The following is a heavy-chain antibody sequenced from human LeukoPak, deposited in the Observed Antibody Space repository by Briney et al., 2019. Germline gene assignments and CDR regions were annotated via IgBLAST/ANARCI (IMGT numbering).Heavy chain of an antibody. CDR3: ARHDIVLMVYAPWFDP. Sequence: SETLSLTCTVPGGSISSSSYYWGWIRQPPGKGLEWIGSIYYSGSTYYNPSLKSRVTISVDTSKNQFSLKLSSVTAADTAVYYCARHDIVLMVYAPWFDPWGQGTLVTVSS. V-gene: IGHV4-39*01. CDR1: GGSISSSSYY. CDR2: IYYSGST. J-gene: IGHJ5*02. D-gene: IGHD2-8*01.